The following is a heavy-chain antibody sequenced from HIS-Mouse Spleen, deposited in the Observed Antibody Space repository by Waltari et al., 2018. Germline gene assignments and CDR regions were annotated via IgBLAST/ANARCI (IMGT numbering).Heavy chain of an antibody. V-gene: IGHV2-70*15. CDR3: ARIAEGYTSGWYAFDY. CDR1: GFSLSTSGMC. CDR2: IDWDDDK. D-gene: IGHD6-19*01. Sequence: QVTLRESGPALVKPTQTLTLTCTFSGFSLSTSGMCVSWIRQPPGKALEGLASIDWDDDKYYRTALKTSLTMSKYTSKNQVVLTMTNMDPVDTATYYCARIAEGYTSGWYAFDYWGQGTLVTVSS. J-gene: IGHJ4*02.